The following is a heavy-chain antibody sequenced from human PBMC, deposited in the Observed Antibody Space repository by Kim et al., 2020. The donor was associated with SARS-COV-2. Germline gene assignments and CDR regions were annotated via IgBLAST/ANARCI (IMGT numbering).Heavy chain of an antibody. CDR1: GFTFSTYV. CDR3: ATPKGSGYYWFDS. CDR2: ISGSGSST. J-gene: IGHJ5*01. Sequence: GGSLRLSCAASGFTFSTYVMNWVRQASGKGLEWVSTISGSGSSTYYADSVKDRFTISRDNSKNTLYLQMNSLRPEDTAIYYCATPKGSGYYWFDSWGQGTLVTVSS. D-gene: IGHD5-12*01. V-gene: IGHV3-23*01.